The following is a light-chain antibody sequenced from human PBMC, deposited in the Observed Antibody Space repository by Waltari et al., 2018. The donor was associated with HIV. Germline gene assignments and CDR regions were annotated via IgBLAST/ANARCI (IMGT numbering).Light chain of an antibody. J-gene: IGLJ2*01. Sequence: QSVLTQPPSASGTPGQRVTISCSGSSSNIGSNHVNWYQQLPGTAPKLLIYGNNHRPSGVPDRFSCSNSCTSASLAISGLQSEDDAVYYCAPWDDSLHGWIFGGGTKLTVL. CDR1: SSNIGSNH. CDR2: GNN. CDR3: APWDDSLHGWI. V-gene: IGLV1-44*01.